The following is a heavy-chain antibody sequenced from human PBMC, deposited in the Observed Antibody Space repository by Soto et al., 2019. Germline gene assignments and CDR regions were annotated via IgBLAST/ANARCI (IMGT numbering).Heavy chain of an antibody. CDR3: AKDISNQQLVPDAFDI. D-gene: IGHD6-13*01. CDR2: ISWNSGSI. V-gene: IGHV3-9*01. J-gene: IGHJ3*02. CDR1: GFTFDDYA. Sequence: GGSLRLSCAASGFTFDDYAMHWVRQAPGKGLEWVSGISWNSGSIGYADSVKGRFTISRDNAKNSLYLQMNSLRAEDTALYYCAKDISNQQLVPDAFDIWGQGTMVTVSS.